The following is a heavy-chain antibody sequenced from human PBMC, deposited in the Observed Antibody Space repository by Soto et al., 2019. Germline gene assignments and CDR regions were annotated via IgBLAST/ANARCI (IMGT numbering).Heavy chain of an antibody. CDR2: VIPNFGTA. CDR3: ARSQGGSSSLDIYYYYYYGMDV. Sequence: QVQLVQSGAEVKKPGSSVKVSCKAPGGTFSSYAISWVRQAPGQGLEWMGGVIPNFGTAKYAQKVQGGVTITADESTSTGYMELRSLRSEDTAVYYCARSQGGSSSLDIYYYYYYGMDVWGQGTTVTVSS. J-gene: IGHJ6*02. CDR1: GGTFSSYA. D-gene: IGHD2-15*01. V-gene: IGHV1-69*01.